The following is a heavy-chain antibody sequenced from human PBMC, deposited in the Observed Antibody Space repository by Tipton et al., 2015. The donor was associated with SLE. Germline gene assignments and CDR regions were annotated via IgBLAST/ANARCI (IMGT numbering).Heavy chain of an antibody. CDR3: ARQNPLRTVDY. D-gene: IGHD4-17*01. CDR2: INHSGST. CDR1: GGSISSSSYY. J-gene: IGHJ4*02. V-gene: IGHV4-39*01. Sequence: GLVKPSETLSLTCTVSGGSISSSSYYWGWIRQPPGKGLEWIGEINHSGSTNYNPSLKSRVTISVDTSKNQFSLKLSSVTAADTAVYYCARQNPLRTVDYWGQGTLVTVSS.